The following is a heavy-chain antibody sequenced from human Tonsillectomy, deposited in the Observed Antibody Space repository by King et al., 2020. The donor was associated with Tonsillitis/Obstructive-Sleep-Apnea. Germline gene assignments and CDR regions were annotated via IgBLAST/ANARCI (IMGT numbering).Heavy chain of an antibody. CDR2: IRSKAYGGTS. CDR3: TRVGAGITAFYGIDV. J-gene: IGHJ6*02. Sequence: VQLVQSGGGLVQPGRSLRLSCTASGFTFGDYAMNWVRQAPGKGLEWVGFIRSKAYGGTSEYAVSVKGRFTISRDDTKNNAYLKMNSLKTEDTYVYYCTRVGAGITAFYGIDVWGQGTTVTVSS. D-gene: IGHD6-13*01. V-gene: IGHV3-49*04. CDR1: GFTFGDYA.